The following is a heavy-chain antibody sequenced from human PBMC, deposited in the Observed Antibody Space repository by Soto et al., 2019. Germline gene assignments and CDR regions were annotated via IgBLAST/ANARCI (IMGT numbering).Heavy chain of an antibody. CDR2: IYPGDSDT. V-gene: IGHV5-51*01. J-gene: IGHJ6*02. Sequence: GESLKISCKGSGYSFANYWIGWVRQMPGKGLEWMGIIYPGDSDTRYSPSFQGQVTISADKSITTAYLQWSSLKASDTAMYFCARAPEVYCSSTSCYSTLDVWGQGTTVTVSS. D-gene: IGHD2-2*02. CDR3: ARAPEVYCSSTSCYSTLDV. CDR1: GYSFANYW.